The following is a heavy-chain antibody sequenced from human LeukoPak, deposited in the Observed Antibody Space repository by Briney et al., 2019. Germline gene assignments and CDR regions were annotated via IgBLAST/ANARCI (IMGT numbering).Heavy chain of an antibody. Sequence: SETLSLTCTVSGGSISGYYWSWIRQPPGKGLEWIGYIYYSGSTNYNPSLKSRVTISVDTSKNQFSLKLTSVTAADTAVYYCAREYSGGWYRAFDYWGQGTLVTVSS. J-gene: IGHJ4*02. D-gene: IGHD6-19*01. V-gene: IGHV4-59*01. CDR1: GGSISGYY. CDR3: AREYSGGWYRAFDY. CDR2: IYYSGST.